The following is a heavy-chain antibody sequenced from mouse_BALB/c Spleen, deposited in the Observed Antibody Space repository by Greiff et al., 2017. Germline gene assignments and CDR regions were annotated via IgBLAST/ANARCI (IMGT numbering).Heavy chain of an antibody. Sequence: EVHLVESGGDLVKPGGSLKLSCAASGFTFSSYGMSWVRQTPEKRLEWVASISSGGSTYYPDSVKGRFTISRDNARNILYLQMSSLRSEDTAMYYCAREDGGAYWGQGTTLTVSS. CDR1: GFTFSSYG. V-gene: IGHV5-6-5*01. CDR2: ISSGGST. D-gene: IGHD3-1*01. J-gene: IGHJ2*01. CDR3: AREDGGAY.